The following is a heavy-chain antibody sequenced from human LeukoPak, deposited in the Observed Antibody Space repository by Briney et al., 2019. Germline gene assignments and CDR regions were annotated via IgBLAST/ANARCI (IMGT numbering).Heavy chain of an antibody. CDR3: ASPRIRNVFDI. Sequence: ASVEVSCKASGYTFTDYYMHWVRQAPGQGLEWMGWINPNSGDTNYAQKFQGRVTMTRDTSISTAYMELSRLISDDTAVYYCASPRIRNVFDIWGQGTMVTVSS. V-gene: IGHV1-2*02. J-gene: IGHJ3*02. CDR2: INPNSGDT. D-gene: IGHD1-1*01. CDR1: GYTFTDYY.